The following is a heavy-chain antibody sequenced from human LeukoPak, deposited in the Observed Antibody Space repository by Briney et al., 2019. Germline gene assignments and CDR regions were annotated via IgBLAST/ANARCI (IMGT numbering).Heavy chain of an antibody. Sequence: PSETLSLTCTVSGGSISSYYWSWIRQPPGKGLEWIGYIFYSGTINYNPSLKSRATISADTSKNQFSLKLTSVTAADTAVYYCASTRIPAAEVDYWGQGTLVTVSS. J-gene: IGHJ4*02. V-gene: IGHV4-59*01. D-gene: IGHD6-25*01. CDR2: IFYSGTI. CDR1: GGSISSYY. CDR3: ASTRIPAAEVDY.